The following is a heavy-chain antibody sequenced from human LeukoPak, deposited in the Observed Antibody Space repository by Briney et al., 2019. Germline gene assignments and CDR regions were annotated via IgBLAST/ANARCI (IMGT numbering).Heavy chain of an antibody. CDR3: ARFQASAFRGFDY. CDR2: INPYNGNR. D-gene: IGHD3-10*01. Sequence: ASVKVSCKTSGYRFITFGVNWVRQAPGQGLEWMGWINPYNGNRYYAKKFQDRFNMSTDTSTSTVYIDLRTLTSDDTAIYYCARFQASAFRGFDYWGQGTLITVSS. V-gene: IGHV1-18*01. J-gene: IGHJ4*02. CDR1: GYRFITFG.